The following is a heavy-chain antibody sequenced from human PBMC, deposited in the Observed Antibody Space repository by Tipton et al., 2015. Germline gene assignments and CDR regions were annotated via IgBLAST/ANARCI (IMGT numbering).Heavy chain of an antibody. CDR3: ARVGSRWSLDY. Sequence: SLRLSCVASGFTFSGHYMTWFRQSPGKGLEWIASISPGGSVMSHAVSVQGRFSVSRDNAKDSLFLQMTSLRADDTAVYYCARVGSRWSLDYWGRGTLVTVSS. J-gene: IGHJ4*02. CDR1: GFTFSGHY. CDR2: ISPGGSVM. V-gene: IGHV3-11*01. D-gene: IGHD6-13*01.